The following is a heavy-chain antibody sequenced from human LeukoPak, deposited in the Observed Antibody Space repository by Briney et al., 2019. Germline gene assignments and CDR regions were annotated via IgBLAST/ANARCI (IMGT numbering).Heavy chain of an antibody. Sequence: SETLSLTCTVSGGSISSSSYYWGWIRQPPGKGLEWIGSIYYSGSTYYNPSLKSRVTISVDTSKNQFSLKLSSVTAADTAVYYCARDICDDRGGSCYSSDAFDIWGQGTMVTVSS. J-gene: IGHJ3*02. CDR1: GGSISSSSYY. V-gene: IGHV4-39*07. D-gene: IGHD2-15*01. CDR2: IYYSGST. CDR3: ARDICDDRGGSCYSSDAFDI.